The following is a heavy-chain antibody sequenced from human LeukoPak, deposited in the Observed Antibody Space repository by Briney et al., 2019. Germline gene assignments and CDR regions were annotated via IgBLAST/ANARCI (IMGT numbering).Heavy chain of an antibody. V-gene: IGHV4-61*02. CDR2: IYTSGST. CDR3: ASREGAS. Sequence: SETLSLTCTVSGGSISSGSYYWSWIRQPAGKGLEWIGRIYTSGSTNYSPSLKSRVTISVDTSKNQFSLKLSSVTAADTAVYYCASREGASWGQGTLVTVSS. D-gene: IGHD1-26*01. CDR1: GGSISSGSYY. J-gene: IGHJ4*02.